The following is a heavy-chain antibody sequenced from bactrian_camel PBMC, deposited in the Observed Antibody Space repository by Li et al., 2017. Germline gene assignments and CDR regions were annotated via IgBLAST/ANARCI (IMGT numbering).Heavy chain of an antibody. CDR2: IMSGTERT. V-gene: IGHV3S1*01. CDR3: AARPRGTYMQASLSQYDYIN. Sequence: HVQLVESGGGSVQVGGSLRLSCVASGSIYSDACMGWVRQAPGKEREGVAAIMSGTERTAYADSVKDRFTISRDKDRGTLYLQMSGLRPEDTAMYTCAARPRGTYMQASLSQYDYINWGQGTQVTVS. D-gene: IGHD2*01. J-gene: IGHJ4*01. CDR1: GSIYSDAC.